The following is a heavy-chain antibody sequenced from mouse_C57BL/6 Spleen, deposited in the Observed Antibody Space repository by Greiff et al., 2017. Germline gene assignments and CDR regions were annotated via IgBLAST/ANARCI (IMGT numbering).Heavy chain of an antibody. V-gene: IGHV1-80*01. CDR2: IYPGDGDT. D-gene: IGHD2-4*01. CDR1: GYAFSSYW. Sequence: VKLQESGAELVKPGASVKISCKASGYAFSSYWMNWVKQRPGKGLEWIGQIYPGDGDTNYNGKFKGKATLTADKSSSTAYMQLSSLTSEASAVYFCARFDYDWYFDVWGTGTTVTVSS. CDR3: ARFDYDWYFDV. J-gene: IGHJ1*03.